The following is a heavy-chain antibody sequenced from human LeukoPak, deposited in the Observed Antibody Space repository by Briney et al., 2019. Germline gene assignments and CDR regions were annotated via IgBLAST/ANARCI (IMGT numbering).Heavy chain of an antibody. D-gene: IGHD3-22*01. CDR1: GFTFSSYA. Sequence: GGSLRLSCAASGFTFSSYAMHWVRQAPGKGLEWVAVISYDGSSKSYAGSVKGRFTISRDNSRNTLYLQVNSPRAEDTAVYYCARDLGEYYYDSSGYYAPNYYYGMDVWGQGTTVTVSS. CDR2: ISYDGSSK. CDR3: ARDLGEYYYDSSGYYAPNYYYGMDV. V-gene: IGHV3-30*04. J-gene: IGHJ6*02.